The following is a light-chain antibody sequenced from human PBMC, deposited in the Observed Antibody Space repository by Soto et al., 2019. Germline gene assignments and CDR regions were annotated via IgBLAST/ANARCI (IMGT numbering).Light chain of an antibody. CDR3: AAWGASLSVL. CDR1: TSNIGRNP. CDR2: NNS. Sequence: QSVLTQPPSASGTPGQRVTISCSGSTSNIGRNPVSWYQQLPGSAPKLLIYNNSQRPSGVPDRFSGSKSGTSASLAISGLQSEAEADYFCAAWGASLSVLFGGGTKLTVL. V-gene: IGLV1-44*01. J-gene: IGLJ3*02.